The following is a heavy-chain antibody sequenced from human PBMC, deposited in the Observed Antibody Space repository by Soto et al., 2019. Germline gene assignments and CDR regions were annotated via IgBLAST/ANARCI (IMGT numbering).Heavy chain of an antibody. CDR3: ARDRCTGTSCYWKYFEY. V-gene: IGHV1-18*01. CDR1: GYTFASYG. Sequence: QVQLVQSGAEVKKPGASVKVSCKASGYTFASYGITGVRHAPGQGLEWMGWISGYNSDTKYTQKFQGRVTMTTDTSTSTAYMELRSLRSDDTAVYYCARDRCTGTSCYWKYFEYGGQGTLVTVSS. CDR2: ISGYNSDT. D-gene: IGHD2-2*01. J-gene: IGHJ4*02.